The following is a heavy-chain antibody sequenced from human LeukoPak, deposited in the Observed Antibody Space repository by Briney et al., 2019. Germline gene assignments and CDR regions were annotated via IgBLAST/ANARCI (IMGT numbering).Heavy chain of an antibody. D-gene: IGHD3-22*01. CDR1: GFTFSSYS. CDR2: ITTSGGAK. J-gene: IGHJ4*02. V-gene: IGHV3-48*01. CDR3: ARTRSSGNLTLDY. Sequence: QSGGSLRLSCAASGFTFSSYSMNWVRQAPGKGLEWISYITTSGGAKNYADSVKGRFTISRDNAENSLYLQMSSLRAEDTAVYYCARTRSSGNLTLDYWGQGTLVTVSS.